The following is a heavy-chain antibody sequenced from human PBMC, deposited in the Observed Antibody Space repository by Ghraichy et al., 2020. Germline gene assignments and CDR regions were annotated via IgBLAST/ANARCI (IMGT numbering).Heavy chain of an antibody. CDR1: GFSFSSYW. V-gene: IGHV3-7*01. D-gene: IGHD1-1*01. Sequence: GGSLRLSCAVSGFSFSSYWMTWIRQAPGKGLEWVANINKDGSDDFCVDSLKGRFTISSDNGKDLLYLLINSLRVDNTGVYYCAGGAGITDAPEVWGHGTKVSVSS. CDR3: AGGAGITDAPEV. J-gene: IGHJ3*01. CDR2: INKDGSDD.